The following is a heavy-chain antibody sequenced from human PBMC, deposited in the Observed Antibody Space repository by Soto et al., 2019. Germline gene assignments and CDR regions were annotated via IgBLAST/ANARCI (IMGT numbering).Heavy chain of an antibody. Sequence: QVQLVQSGAEVKKPGSSVKVSCKASGGTFNTYTISWVRQVPGQGLEWMGGIMPLYAKPTYAQPFLSRLTIAADEHTSTVYMKLSSLRSEDTALYYCASLNNWSSGDGRIDVWGRGTAVSVSS. D-gene: IGHD1-26*01. CDR2: IMPLYAKP. CDR3: ASLNNWSSGDGRIDV. CDR1: GGTFNTYT. J-gene: IGHJ6*02. V-gene: IGHV1-69*01.